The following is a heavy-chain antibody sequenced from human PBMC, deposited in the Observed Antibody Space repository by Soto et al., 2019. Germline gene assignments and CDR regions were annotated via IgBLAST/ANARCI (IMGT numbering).Heavy chain of an antibody. Sequence: AASVKVSCKASGGTFSSYAISWVRQAPGQGLEWMGGIIPIFGTANYAQKFQGRVTITADESTSTAYMELSSLRSEDTAVYYCAISRDGYNYPEVLFDYWGQGTLVTVSS. CDR3: AISRDGYNYPEVLFDY. J-gene: IGHJ4*02. CDR2: IIPIFGTA. D-gene: IGHD5-12*01. V-gene: IGHV1-69*13. CDR1: GGTFSSYA.